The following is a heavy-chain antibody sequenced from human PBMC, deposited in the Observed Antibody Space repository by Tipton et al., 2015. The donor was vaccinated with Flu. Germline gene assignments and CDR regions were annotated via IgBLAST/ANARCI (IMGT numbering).Heavy chain of an antibody. CDR1: GFTFTDAW. D-gene: IGHD7-27*01. J-gene: IGHJ1*01. CDR2: IKSKASGGTA. Sequence: QLVQSGGDLVKPGGSLRLSCAASGFTFTDAWIYWVRQAPGKGLELVGRIKSKASGGTAEYTAPVKGRFTISRDDSTNTLYLQMHGLKTEDTAIYYCTTDGAMTPWGLNHWGQGTLVTVSS. V-gene: IGHV3-15*01. CDR3: TTDGAMTPWGLNH.